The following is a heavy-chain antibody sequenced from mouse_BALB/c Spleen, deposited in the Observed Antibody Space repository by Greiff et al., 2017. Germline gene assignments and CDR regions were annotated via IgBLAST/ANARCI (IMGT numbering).Heavy chain of an antibody. J-gene: IGHJ2*01. CDR3: AIDGIGY. CDR1: GYTFSSYW. D-gene: IGHD2-3*01. V-gene: IGHV1-7*01. CDR2: INPSTGYT. Sequence: QVQLQQSGAELAKPGASVKMSCQASGYTFSSYWMHWVKQRPGQGLEWIGYINPSTGYTEYNQKFKDKATLTADKSSSTAYMQLSSLTSEDSAVYYCAIDGIGYWGQGTTLTVSS.